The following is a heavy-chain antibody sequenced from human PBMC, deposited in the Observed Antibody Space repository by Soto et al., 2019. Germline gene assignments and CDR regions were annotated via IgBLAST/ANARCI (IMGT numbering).Heavy chain of an antibody. CDR1: GYTFTSYD. CDR2: MNSNSGNT. D-gene: IGHD4-17*01. Sequence: QVQLVQSGAEVKKPGASVKVSCKASGYTFTSYDINWVRQATGQGLEGMGWMNSNSGNTGYAQKFQGRVTMTRNTSISTADMELSSLRSEDTAVDYCARAPRLRSWFDPWGQGTLVTGSS. CDR3: ARAPRLRSWFDP. J-gene: IGHJ5*02. V-gene: IGHV1-8*01.